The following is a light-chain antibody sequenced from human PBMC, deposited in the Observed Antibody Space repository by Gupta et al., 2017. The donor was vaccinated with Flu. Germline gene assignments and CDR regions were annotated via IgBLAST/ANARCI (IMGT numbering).Light chain of an antibody. V-gene: IGKV3-11*01. CDR2: DAS. Sequence: EIVLTQSPATLSFSPGERTTLSCRGGQSVSSSCAWYQQKPRQTPRLLIYDASNGASGIPARFSGSGSGTDFTLTISSLEPEDFAVYYCQQRSNRPPGVTFGPGTKVDIK. CDR1: QSVSSS. J-gene: IGKJ3*01. CDR3: QQRSNRPPGVT.